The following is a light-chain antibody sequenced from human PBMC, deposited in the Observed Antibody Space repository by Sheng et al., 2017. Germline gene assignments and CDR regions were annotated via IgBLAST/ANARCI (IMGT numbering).Light chain of an antibody. CDR2: YDS. J-gene: IGLJ3*02. CDR1: NIGSKS. V-gene: IGLV3-21*04. CDR3: QVWDSSSDLV. Sequence: SYVLTQPPSVSVAPGKTARITCGGNNIGSKSVHWYQQKPGQAPVLVIYYDSDRPSWIPERFSGSNSGNTATLTISRVEAGDEADYYCQVWDSSSDLVFGGGTKLTVL.